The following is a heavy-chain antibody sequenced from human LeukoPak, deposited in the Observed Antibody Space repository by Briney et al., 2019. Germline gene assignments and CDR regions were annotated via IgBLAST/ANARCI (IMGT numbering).Heavy chain of an antibody. D-gene: IGHD2-2*01. CDR2: IFYSGST. V-gene: IGHV4-39*01. Sequence: VKPSETLSLTCTVSGGTISSTSYYWAWIRQYPGKGLEWIGLIFYSGSTYYNPSLKSRVTISVGTSKNQFSLNLRSVTAADTAVYYCARLLGYCSSTDCYAFDYWGQGTLVTVSS. CDR3: ARLLGYCSSTDCYAFDY. J-gene: IGHJ4*02. CDR1: GGTISSTSYY.